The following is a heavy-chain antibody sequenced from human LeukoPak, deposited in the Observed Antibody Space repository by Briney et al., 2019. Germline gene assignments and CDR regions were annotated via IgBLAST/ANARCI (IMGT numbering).Heavy chain of an antibody. CDR3: ARDRAYSSGPIYYFDY. J-gene: IGHJ4*02. CDR2: ISYSGKT. Sequence: SETLSLTCTVSGGSISSGDYYWSWIRQPPGKELEWIGYISYSGKTDSNPSLKSRVTISVDTFNNQFSLKLSSVTAADTAVYYCARDRAYSSGPIYYFDYWGQGTLVTVSS. D-gene: IGHD6-19*01. CDR1: GGSISSGDYY. V-gene: IGHV4-61*08.